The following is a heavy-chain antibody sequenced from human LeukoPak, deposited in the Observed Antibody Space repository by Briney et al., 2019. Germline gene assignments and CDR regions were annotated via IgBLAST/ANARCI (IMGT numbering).Heavy chain of an antibody. V-gene: IGHV3-74*01. J-gene: IGHJ6*02. CDR2: INSDGSST. Sequence: PGGSLRLSCAASGFTFSSYWMHWVRQAPGKGLVWVSRINSDGSSTSYAGSVKGRFTISRHNSKNTLYLQMSSLRAEDTAVYFCARSAARLRYYYAMDVWGQGTTVTVCS. CDR1: GFTFSSYW. D-gene: IGHD6-6*01. CDR3: ARSAARLRYYYAMDV.